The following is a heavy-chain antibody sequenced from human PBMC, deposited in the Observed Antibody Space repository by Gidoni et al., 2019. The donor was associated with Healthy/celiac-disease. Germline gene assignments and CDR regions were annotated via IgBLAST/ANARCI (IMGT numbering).Heavy chain of an antibody. J-gene: IGHJ2*01. Sequence: TLSLTCTVSGGSISSSSYYWGWIRQPPGKGLEWIGRIYYSGSTYYNPSLKSRVTISVDTSKNQFSLKLSSVTAADTAVYYCASSGIAAAPGWYFDLWGRGTLVTVSS. CDR3: ASSGIAAAPGWYFDL. CDR1: GGSISSSSYY. V-gene: IGHV4-39*01. D-gene: IGHD6-13*01. CDR2: IYYSGST.